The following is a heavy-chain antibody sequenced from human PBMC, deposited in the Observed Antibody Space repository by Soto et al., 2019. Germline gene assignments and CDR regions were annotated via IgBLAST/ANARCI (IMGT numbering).Heavy chain of an antibody. CDR2: ISDSGST. D-gene: IGHD2-2*01. CDR3: ARDPGGHYCTSTSCLYFCAH. J-gene: IGHJ4*02. CDR1: GFTFSNHA. V-gene: IGHV3-23*01. Sequence: EVQLLESGGALVQPGGSLRLSCAASGFTFSNHAMNWVRQAPGKGLEWVSTISDSGSTYYADSVKGRFTISRDNSKNTLYLQMNSLRAEDTAVYYCARDPGGHYCTSTSCLYFCAHWGQGTLVIVSS.